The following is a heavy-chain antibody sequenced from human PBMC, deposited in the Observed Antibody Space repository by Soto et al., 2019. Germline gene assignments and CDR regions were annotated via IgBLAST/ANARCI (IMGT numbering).Heavy chain of an antibody. CDR2: IIPIFGTA. J-gene: IGHJ4*02. V-gene: IGHV1-69*13. Sequence: SVKVSCKASGGTFSSYAISWVRQAPGQGLEWMGGIIPIFGTANYAQKFQGRVTITADESTSTAYTELSSLRSEDTAVYYCARGNGYYDSSGYDYWGQGTLVTVSS. D-gene: IGHD3-22*01. CDR3: ARGNGYYDSSGYDY. CDR1: GGTFSSYA.